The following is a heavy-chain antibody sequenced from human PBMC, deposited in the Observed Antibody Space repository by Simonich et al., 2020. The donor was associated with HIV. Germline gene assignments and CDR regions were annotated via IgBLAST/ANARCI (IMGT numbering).Heavy chain of an antibody. V-gene: IGHV4-34*01. CDR3: AREVGYYPPHLEENNAFDF. Sequence: QVQLQQWGAGLLKPSETLSLTCAVYGGSFSGDYWSWIRQSPGRGLGLIGEITYSESTTYKPPLKNRVTISVDTSKMQFSLKLNSVTVADTAVYYCAREVGYYPPHLEENNAFDFWGQGTLVTVSS. CDR1: GGSFSGDY. D-gene: IGHD3-10*01. CDR2: ITYSEST. J-gene: IGHJ3*01.